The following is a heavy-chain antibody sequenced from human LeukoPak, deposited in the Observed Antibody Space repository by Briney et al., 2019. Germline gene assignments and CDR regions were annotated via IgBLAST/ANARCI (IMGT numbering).Heavy chain of an antibody. CDR2: ISWNSGSI. Sequence: GGSLGLSCAASGFTFDDYAMHWVRQAPGKGLEWVSGISWNSGSIGYADSVKGRFTISRDNAKNSLYLQMNSLRAEDTALYYCAKGGGYSSSWYLYFDYWGQGTLVTVSS. CDR3: AKGGGYSSSWYLYFDY. V-gene: IGHV3-9*01. CDR1: GFTFDDYA. D-gene: IGHD6-13*01. J-gene: IGHJ4*02.